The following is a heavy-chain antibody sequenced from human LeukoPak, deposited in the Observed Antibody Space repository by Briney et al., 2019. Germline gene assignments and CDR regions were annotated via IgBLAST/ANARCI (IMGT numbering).Heavy chain of an antibody. CDR2: IYYSGST. V-gene: IGHV4-59*01. CDR3: TRSDYSTYFNY. CDR1: GGSISRYY. Sequence: SETLSLTCTVSGGSISRYYWNWIRQPPGKGLEWIGYIYYSGSTNYKPSLKSRVTISVDTSKNQFSLNLRSVTAADTAVYFCTRSDYSTYFNYWGPGTLVTVSS. D-gene: IGHD2-15*01. J-gene: IGHJ4*02.